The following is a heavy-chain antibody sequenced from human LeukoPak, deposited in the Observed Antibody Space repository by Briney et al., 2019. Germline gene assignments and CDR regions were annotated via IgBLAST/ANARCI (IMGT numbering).Heavy chain of an antibody. Sequence: GASLRLSCAASGFTFSNYAMSWVRQAPGKGLEWVSAVSGRDDSTYYADSVRGRFTISRDTSKNTLYLQMNSLRAEDTAVYYCVKWGDYDSLTGYYDPDYWGQGTLVTVSS. V-gene: IGHV3-23*01. D-gene: IGHD3-9*01. CDR1: GFTFSNYA. CDR3: VKWGDYDSLTGYYDPDY. CDR2: VSGRDDST. J-gene: IGHJ4*02.